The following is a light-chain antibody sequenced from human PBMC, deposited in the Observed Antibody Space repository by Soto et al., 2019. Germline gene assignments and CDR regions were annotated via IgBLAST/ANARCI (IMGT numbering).Light chain of an antibody. J-gene: IGKJ2*01. CDR1: QSVSSN. CDR2: DTS. Sequence: EIVLTQSPATLSVSPGERATLSCRASQSVSSNLAWYQQKPGQAPRLLIYDTSSRAPGFPARFSGSGSGTEFTLTISRLQSEDIAVYYCQQYNSWPPYTFGQGTKVEIK. V-gene: IGKV3-15*01. CDR3: QQYNSWPPYT.